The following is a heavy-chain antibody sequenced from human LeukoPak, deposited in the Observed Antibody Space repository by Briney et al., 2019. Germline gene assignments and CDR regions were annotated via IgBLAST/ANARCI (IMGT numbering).Heavy chain of an antibody. CDR3: ARIILVVQTVYFSFSHRDV. CDR1: GGSFSDYH. J-gene: IGHJ6*01. Sequence: SETLSLTCDISGGSFSDYHWTWIRQPPGKGLEWIGEINHSGNANYNPSLKSRVTISVDTSKNQFSLSLSSVTAADAAVYYCARIILVVQTVYFSFSHRDVGGEGTRSPSPQ. CDR2: INHSGNA. D-gene: IGHD2-21*01. V-gene: IGHV4-34*01.